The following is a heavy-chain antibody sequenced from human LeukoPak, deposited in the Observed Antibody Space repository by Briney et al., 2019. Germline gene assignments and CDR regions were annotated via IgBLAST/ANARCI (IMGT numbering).Heavy chain of an antibody. Sequence: SETLSLTCTVSGGSISSSSYYWGWIRQPPGKGLEWIGEINHSGSTNYNPSLKSRVTISVDTSKNQFSLKLSSVTAADTAVYYCARGGLSDYWGQGTLVTVSS. V-gene: IGHV4-39*07. J-gene: IGHJ4*02. CDR1: GGSISSSSYY. CDR2: INHSGST. D-gene: IGHD3-16*01. CDR3: ARGGLSDY.